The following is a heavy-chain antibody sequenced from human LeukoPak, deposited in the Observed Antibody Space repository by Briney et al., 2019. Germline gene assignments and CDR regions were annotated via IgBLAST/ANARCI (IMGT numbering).Heavy chain of an antibody. CDR2: INWNGGST. V-gene: IGHV3-20*04. D-gene: IGHD6-19*01. CDR1: GFTFDDYG. CDR3: ATWSSGWEFDY. Sequence: GGSLRLSCAASGFTFDDYGMSWVRQAPGKGLEWFSGINWNGGSTGYADSVKGRFTISRDNAKTSVYLQLNSLRAEDTAVYYCATWSSGWEFDYWGQGTLVSVSS. J-gene: IGHJ4*02.